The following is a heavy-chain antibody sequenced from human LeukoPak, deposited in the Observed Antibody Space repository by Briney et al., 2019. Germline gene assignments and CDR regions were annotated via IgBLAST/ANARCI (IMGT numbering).Heavy chain of an antibody. Sequence: GGSLRLSCAASGFTFDDYTMRWVRQAPGKGLEWVSLISWDGGSTYYADSVKGRFTISRDNSKNSLYLQMNSLRTEDTALYYCAKGGLTGTKYYYYYYMDVWGKGTTVTVSS. V-gene: IGHV3-43*01. CDR1: GFTFDDYT. CDR3: AKGGLTGTKYYYYYYMDV. D-gene: IGHD1-7*01. J-gene: IGHJ6*03. CDR2: ISWDGGST.